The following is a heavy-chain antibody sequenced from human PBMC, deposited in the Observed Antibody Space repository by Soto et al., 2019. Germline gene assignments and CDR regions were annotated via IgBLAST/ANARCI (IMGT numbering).Heavy chain of an antibody. D-gene: IGHD1-26*01. V-gene: IGHV2-5*02. CDR3: AHRGGGIVDWYFDL. Sequence: ITLNESGPTLVKPTQSLTLTCTFSGFSLGTYGVGVGWIRQPPGKALEWLALIYWDDDKRYSPSLKSRLTITKDTSKRQVFLTLTNMDPVDTATYYCAHRGGGIVDWYFDLWGRGTPVIVSS. CDR1: GFSLGTYGVG. CDR2: IYWDDDK. J-gene: IGHJ2*01.